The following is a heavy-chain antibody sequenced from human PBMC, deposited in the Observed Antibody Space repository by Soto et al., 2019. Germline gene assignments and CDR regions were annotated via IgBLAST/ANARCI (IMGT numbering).Heavy chain of an antibody. D-gene: IGHD2-8*02. CDR3: SRVPLELAIDNGMDV. CDR2: ISFDGNTK. CDR1: GFTFRNHA. J-gene: IGHJ6*02. Sequence: QVQLVESGGTVVLPGRSLRLSCAVSGFTFRNHAMHWVRQAPGKGLEWVAVISFDGNTKYYADSVKGRVSVSRDNFANTLFLQMGNLRIADTAVYYCSRVPLELAIDNGMDVWGHGTTVTVSS. V-gene: IGHV3-30-3*01.